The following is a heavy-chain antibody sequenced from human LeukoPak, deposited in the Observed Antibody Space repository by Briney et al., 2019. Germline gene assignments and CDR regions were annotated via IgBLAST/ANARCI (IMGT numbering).Heavy chain of an antibody. Sequence: SDTLSLTCTVSGDSISSSSYYWGWIRQPPGKGLEWIGSIYYSGSTYYNPSLKSRVTISVDTSKNQFSLRLSSVTAADTAVYFCARFGGGYNYYYFDYWGQGTLVTVSS. CDR3: ARFGGGYNYYYFDY. V-gene: IGHV4-39*07. CDR2: IYYSGST. J-gene: IGHJ4*02. D-gene: IGHD5-24*01. CDR1: GDSISSSSYY.